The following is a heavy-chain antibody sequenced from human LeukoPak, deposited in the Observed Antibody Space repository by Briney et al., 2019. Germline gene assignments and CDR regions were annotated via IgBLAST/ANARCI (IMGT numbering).Heavy chain of an antibody. D-gene: IGHD4-23*01. CDR1: GFTFTTSG. J-gene: IGHJ3*02. CDR3: ARVRSVGGNPHAFNI. Sequence: PGGSLRLSCAASGFTFTTSGMHWVRQAPGKGLEWVAVIWHDGNTQYYADSVKGRFTISRDNSKNSLYLQMNSLRVEDTALYYCARVRSVGGNPHAFNIWGQGTMVTVSS. CDR2: IWHDGNTQ. V-gene: IGHV3-33*01.